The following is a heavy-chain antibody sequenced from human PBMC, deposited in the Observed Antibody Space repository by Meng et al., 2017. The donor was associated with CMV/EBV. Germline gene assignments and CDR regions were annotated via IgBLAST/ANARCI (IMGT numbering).Heavy chain of an antibody. Sequence: ASVKVSCKASGYTSTSYGISWVRQAPGQGLEWMGWISAYNGNTNYAQKLQGRVTMTTDTSTSTAYMELRSLRSDDTAVYYCARAPYYDFWSGYYSYFDYWGQGTLVTVSS. V-gene: IGHV1-18*01. J-gene: IGHJ4*02. D-gene: IGHD3-3*01. CDR2: ISAYNGNT. CDR3: ARAPYYDFWSGYYSYFDY. CDR1: GYTSTSYG.